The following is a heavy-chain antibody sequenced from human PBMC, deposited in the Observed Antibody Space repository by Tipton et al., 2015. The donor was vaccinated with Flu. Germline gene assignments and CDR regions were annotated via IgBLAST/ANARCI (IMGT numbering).Heavy chain of an antibody. CDR2: ISGSGGST. J-gene: IGHJ6*02. Sequence: SLRLSCAASGFTFSSYAMSWVRQAPGKGLEWVSAISGSGGSTYYADSVKGRFTISRDNSKNTLYLQMNSLRAEDTAVYYCAKGGGDSSSWYPYYYYGMDVWGQGTTVTVSS. CDR3: AKGGGDSSSWYPYYYYGMDV. CDR1: GFTFSSYA. D-gene: IGHD6-13*01. V-gene: IGHV3-23*01.